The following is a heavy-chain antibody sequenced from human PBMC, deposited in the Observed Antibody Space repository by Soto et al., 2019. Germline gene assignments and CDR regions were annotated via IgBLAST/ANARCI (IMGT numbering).Heavy chain of an antibody. V-gene: IGHV1-2*02. CDR2: INPNSGGT. CDR3: ARVPYSSSWYYFDY. Sequence: ASVKVSCKASGGTFTGYYMHWVRQAPGQGLEWMGWINPNSGGTNYAQKFQGRVTMTRDTSISTAYMELSRLRSDDTAVYYCARVPYSSSWYYFDYWGQGTLVTVPQ. D-gene: IGHD6-13*01. CDR1: GGTFTGYY. J-gene: IGHJ4*02.